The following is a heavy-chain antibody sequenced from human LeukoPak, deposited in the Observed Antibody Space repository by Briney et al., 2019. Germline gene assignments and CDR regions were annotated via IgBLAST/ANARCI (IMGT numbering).Heavy chain of an antibody. D-gene: IGHD6-13*01. CDR2: IIPIFGTA. CDR3: ARVSSWNYYYYGMDV. J-gene: IGHJ6*02. Sequence: ASVKVSCKTSGGTFSSYAISWVRQAPGQGLEWMGGIIPIFGTANYAQKFQGRVTITADEPTSTAYMELSSLRSEDTAVYYCARVSSWNYYYYGMDVWGQGTTVTVSS. CDR1: GGTFSSYA. V-gene: IGHV1-69*13.